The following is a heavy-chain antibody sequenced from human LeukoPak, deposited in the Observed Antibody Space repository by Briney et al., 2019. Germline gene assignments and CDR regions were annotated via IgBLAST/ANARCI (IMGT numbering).Heavy chain of an antibody. D-gene: IGHD3-22*01. CDR3: ATVSSRAWEMVVLILGILDY. Sequence: GGSVRLSCAASGFTFSDYAMSWVRQAPGKGLEWVSGVSYSGDSTYYADSVKGRFTISRDNSKNTLYLQRNSLRAEDTAVYYCATVSSRAWEMVVLILGILDYWGQGTLVTVSA. V-gene: IGHV3-23*01. CDR2: VSYSGDST. J-gene: IGHJ4*02. CDR1: GFTFSDYA.